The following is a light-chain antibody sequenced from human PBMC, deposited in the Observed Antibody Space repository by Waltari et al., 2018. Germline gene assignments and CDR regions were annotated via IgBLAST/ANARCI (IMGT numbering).Light chain of an antibody. J-gene: IGLJ3*02. CDR3: ATWDDSLNGWV. CDR1: GPHTVGRNT. Sequence: QSVLTQPPSASGTPGQTVTISCSRSGPHTVGRNTITCYQHLPGTAPKLLIYSYDLGRSGVPDRFSGSGFGASASLAISGLQSEDDGHYYCATWDDSLNGWVFGGGTKLTVL. V-gene: IGLV1-44*01. CDR2: SYD.